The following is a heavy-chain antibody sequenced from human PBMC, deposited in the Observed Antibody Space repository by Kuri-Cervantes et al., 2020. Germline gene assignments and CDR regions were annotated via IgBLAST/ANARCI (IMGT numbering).Heavy chain of an antibody. Sequence: GESLKISCAASGFTFSYYYMSGVRQAPGKGLEWVGFIRNKAYGGTTEYAASVKGRFTISRDDSKSIAYLQMNSLRDEDTAVYYCARLSRGLDIWGQGTMVTVSS. V-gene: IGHV3-71*01. CDR1: GFTFSYYY. J-gene: IGHJ3*02. CDR3: ARLSRGLDI. CDR2: IRNKAYGGTT.